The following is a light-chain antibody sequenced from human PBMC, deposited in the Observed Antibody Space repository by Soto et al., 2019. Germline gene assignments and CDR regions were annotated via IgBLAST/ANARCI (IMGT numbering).Light chain of an antibody. V-gene: IGKV2-28*01. CDR2: VGS. Sequence: DIVLTQSPLSLPVTPGEPASISCRSSQSLLSSNGHNYLDWYLQKPGQSPQLLSYVGSNRASGVPDRFSGSGSGTDFTLKISRVEAEDVGVYYCMQALATPFTFGPGTKVDIK. CDR3: MQALATPFT. J-gene: IGKJ3*01. CDR1: QSLLSSNGHNY.